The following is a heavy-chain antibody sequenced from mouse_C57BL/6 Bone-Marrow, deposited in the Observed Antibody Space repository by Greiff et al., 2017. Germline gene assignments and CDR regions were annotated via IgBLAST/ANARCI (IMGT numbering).Heavy chain of an antibody. V-gene: IGHV1-42*01. J-gene: IGHJ3*01. D-gene: IGHD2-4*01. Sequence: VQLKQSGPELVKPGASVQISCKASGYSFTGYYMNWVKQSPEKSLEWIGEINPSTGGTTYNQKFKAKATLTVDKSSSTAYMQLKSLTSEDSAVYYCARSFDYGPFAYWGQGTLVTVSA. CDR2: INPSTGGT. CDR1: GYSFTGYY. CDR3: ARSFDYGPFAY.